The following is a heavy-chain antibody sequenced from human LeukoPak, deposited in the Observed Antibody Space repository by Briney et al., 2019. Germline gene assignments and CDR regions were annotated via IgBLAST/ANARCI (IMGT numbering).Heavy chain of an antibody. CDR3: AKGRGLGIVVVPAAPSDY. CDR2: ISGSGGST. D-gene: IGHD2-2*01. Sequence: PGGSLRLSCAASGFTFSSYAMSWVRQAPGKGLEWVSAISGSGGSTYYADSVKGRFTISRDNSKNTLYLQMNSLGAEDTAVYYCAKGRGLGIVVVPAAPSDYWGQGTLVTVSS. V-gene: IGHV3-23*01. J-gene: IGHJ4*02. CDR1: GFTFSSYA.